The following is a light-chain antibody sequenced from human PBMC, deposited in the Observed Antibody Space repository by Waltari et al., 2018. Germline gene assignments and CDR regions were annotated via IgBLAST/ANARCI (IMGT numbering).Light chain of an antibody. V-gene: IGLV2-14*03. J-gene: IGLJ2*01. CDR2: DVS. Sequence: QSALTQPASVSGSPGQSITIPCTGTSSDIGGYSFVSWYHQHPGKAPKLMIYDVSNRPSGVSDRFSGSKSGNTASLTISGLQAEDEADYYCSSYSNTNTPYVVLLFGGGTKLTVL. CDR3: SSYSNTNTPYVVLL. CDR1: SSDIGGYSF.